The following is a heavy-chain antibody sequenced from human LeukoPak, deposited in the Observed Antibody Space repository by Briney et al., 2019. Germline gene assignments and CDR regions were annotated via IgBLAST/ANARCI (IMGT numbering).Heavy chain of an antibody. V-gene: IGHV3-43*02. D-gene: IGHD6-13*01. J-gene: IGHJ4*02. CDR2: IRGDGGST. CDR3: AKVKYSSNWYGGSFDY. CDR1: GFTFDDYA. Sequence: GGSLRLSCAASGFTFDDYAMHWVRQTPGKGLEWVSLIRGDGGSTYYADSVKGRFTISRDNSKNSLYLQMNSLRTKDTALYYCAKVKYSSNWYGGSFDYWGQGTLVTVSS.